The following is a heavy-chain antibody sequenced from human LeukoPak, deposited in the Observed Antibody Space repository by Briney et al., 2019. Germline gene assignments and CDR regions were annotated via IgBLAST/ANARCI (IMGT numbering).Heavy chain of an antibody. Sequence: GGSLRLSCAASGFTFSSYGMHWGRQAPGKGLEWVAVIWYDGSNKYYADSVKGRFTISRDNSKNTLYLQMNSLRAEDTAVYYCARERDYDCSGYYVFVYWGQGTLVTVSS. CDR1: GFTFSSYG. D-gene: IGHD3-22*01. J-gene: IGHJ4*02. V-gene: IGHV3-33*01. CDR2: IWYDGSNK. CDR3: ARERDYDCSGYYVFVY.